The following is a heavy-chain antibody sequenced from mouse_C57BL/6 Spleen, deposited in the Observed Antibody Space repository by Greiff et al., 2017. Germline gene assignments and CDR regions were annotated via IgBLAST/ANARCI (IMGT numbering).Heavy chain of an antibody. CDR1: GFTFSDYG. V-gene: IGHV5-17*01. D-gene: IGHD2-3*01. CDR2: ISSGSSTI. CDR3: ARQWLLRGYFDV. J-gene: IGHJ1*03. Sequence: EVQVVESGGGLVKPGGSLKLSCAASGFTFSDYGMHWVRQAPEKGLEWVAYISSGSSTIYYADTVKGRFHISRDNAKNTLFLQMTSLRSEDTAMYYCARQWLLRGYFDVWGTGTTVTVSS.